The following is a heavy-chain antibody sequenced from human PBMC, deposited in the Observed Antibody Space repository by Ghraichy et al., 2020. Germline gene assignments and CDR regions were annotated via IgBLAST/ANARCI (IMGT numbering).Heavy chain of an antibody. J-gene: IGHJ4*02. V-gene: IGHV3-23*01. D-gene: IGHD6-6*01. CDR3: AKDLRQLAPRVSFDY. Sequence: GESLNISCAASGFTFSSYAMSWVRQAPGKGLEWVSAISGSGGSTYYADSVKGRFTISRDNSKNTLYLQMNSLRAEDTAVYYCAKDLRQLAPRVSFDYWGQGTLVTVSS. CDR1: GFTFSSYA. CDR2: ISGSGGST.